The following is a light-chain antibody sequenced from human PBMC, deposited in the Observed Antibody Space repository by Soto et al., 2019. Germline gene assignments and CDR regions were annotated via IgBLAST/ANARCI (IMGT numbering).Light chain of an antibody. CDR2: EGS. CDR1: SSDVGSYNL. J-gene: IGLJ1*01. Sequence: QSALTQPASVSWSPGQAIAISCTGTSSDVGSYNLVSWYQQHPGKAPKLMIYEGSKRPSGVSNRFSGSKSGNTASLTISGLQAEEEADYYCCSYARGSTYVFGTGTKVTVL. V-gene: IGLV2-23*01. CDR3: CSYARGSTYV.